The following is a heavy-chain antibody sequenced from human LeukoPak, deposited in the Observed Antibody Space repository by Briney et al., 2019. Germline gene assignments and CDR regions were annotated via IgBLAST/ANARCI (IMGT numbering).Heavy chain of an antibody. Sequence: SETLSLTCTVSGYSISSGYYWGWIRQPPGKGLEWIGSIYHSGSTYYNPSLKSRVTISVDTSKNQFSLKLSSVTAADTAVYYCARDRNWAVGGGPKPHDYWGQGTLVTVSS. V-gene: IGHV4-38-2*02. CDR2: IYHSGST. CDR3: ARDRNWAVGGGPKPHDY. CDR1: GYSISSGYY. J-gene: IGHJ4*02. D-gene: IGHD1-14*01.